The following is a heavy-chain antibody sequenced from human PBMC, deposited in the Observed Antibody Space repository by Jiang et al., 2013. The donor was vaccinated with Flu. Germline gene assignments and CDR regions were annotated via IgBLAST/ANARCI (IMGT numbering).Heavy chain of an antibody. V-gene: IGHV1-69*05. CDR2: IIPIFGTA. CDR3: ARDGIQLWLGRGFDY. CDR1: GGTFSSYA. D-gene: IGHD5-18*01. Sequence: GAEVKKPGSSVKVSCKASGGTFSSYAISWVRQAPGQGLEWMGGIIPIFGTANYAQKLQGRVTITTDTSTSTAYMELRSLRSDDTAVYYCARDGIQLWLGRGFDYWGQGTLVTVSS. J-gene: IGHJ4*02.